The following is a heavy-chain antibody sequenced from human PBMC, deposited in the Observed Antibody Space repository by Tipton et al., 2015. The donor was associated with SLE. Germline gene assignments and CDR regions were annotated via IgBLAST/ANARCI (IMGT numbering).Heavy chain of an antibody. CDR3: ASIRLAAAGPGPFDY. Sequence: AASGFTFSSYAMSWVRQAPGKGLEWVSAISGSGGSTYYADSVKGRFTISRDNSKNTLYLQMNSLRAEDTAVYYCASIRLAAAGPGPFDYWGQGTLVTVSS. D-gene: IGHD6-13*01. CDR2: ISGSGGST. CDR1: GFTFSSYA. V-gene: IGHV3-23*01. J-gene: IGHJ4*02.